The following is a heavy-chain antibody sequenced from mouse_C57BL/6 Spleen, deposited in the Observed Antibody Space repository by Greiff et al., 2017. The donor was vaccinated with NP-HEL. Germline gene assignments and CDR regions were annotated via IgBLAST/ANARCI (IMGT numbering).Heavy chain of an antibody. Sequence: VQLQESGPELVKPGASVKISCKASGYSFTSYYIHWVKQRPGQGLEWIGWIYPGSGNTKYNEKFKGKATLTADTSSSTAYMQLSSLTSEDSAVYYCARGGLRLYFDVWGTGTTVTVSS. CDR3: ARGGLRLYFDV. CDR1: GYSFTSYY. CDR2: IYPGSGNT. D-gene: IGHD2-2*01. J-gene: IGHJ1*03. V-gene: IGHV1-66*01.